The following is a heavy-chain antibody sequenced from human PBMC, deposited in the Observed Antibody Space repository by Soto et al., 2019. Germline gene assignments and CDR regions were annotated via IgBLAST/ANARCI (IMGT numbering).Heavy chain of an antibody. Sequence: EVQLLESGGGLVQPGGSLRLSCAASGFTFSSYAMSWVRQAPGKGLEWVSAISGSGGSTYYADSVKGRFTISRDNSKNTLYLEMNSLRAEDTAVYYCAKAWRSNWGAFDIWGQGTMVTVSS. V-gene: IGHV3-23*01. J-gene: IGHJ3*02. D-gene: IGHD3-16*01. CDR1: GFTFSSYA. CDR3: AKAWRSNWGAFDI. CDR2: ISGSGGST.